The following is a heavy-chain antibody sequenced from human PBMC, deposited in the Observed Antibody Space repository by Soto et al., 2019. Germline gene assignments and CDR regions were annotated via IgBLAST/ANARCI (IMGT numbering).Heavy chain of an antibody. CDR2: ISYDGRNE. D-gene: IGHD3-10*01. CDR3: AKGVVREPAYFDY. V-gene: IGHV3-30*18. J-gene: IGHJ4*02. CDR1: GFTFSAFA. Sequence: QVQMVESGGDVAQPGRSLRLSCTVSGFTFSAFAMYWVRQAPGKGLEWVALISYDGRNEDFAESVRGRFIISRDNSKNTLYLDMNSLSAEDSAVYFCAKGVVREPAYFDYWGQGTLVTVSA.